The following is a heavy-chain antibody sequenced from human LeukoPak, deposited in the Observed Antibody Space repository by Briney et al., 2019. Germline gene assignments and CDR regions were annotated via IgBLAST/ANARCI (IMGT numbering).Heavy chain of an antibody. CDR2: ISGSGGST. V-gene: IGHV3-23*01. CDR1: GFIFSSYA. CDR3: AKGSTVEIFADY. D-gene: IGHD5-12*01. Sequence: GGGLRLSCAASGFIFSSYAMSWVRQAPGKGLEWVSVISGSGGSTYYADSVKGRFAISRDDSKNTLYLQMNSLRGEDTAVYYCAKGSTVEIFADYWGQGTLVTVPS. J-gene: IGHJ4*02.